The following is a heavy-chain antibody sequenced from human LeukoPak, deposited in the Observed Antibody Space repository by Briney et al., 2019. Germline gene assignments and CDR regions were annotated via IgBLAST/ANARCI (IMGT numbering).Heavy chain of an antibody. D-gene: IGHD6-19*01. V-gene: IGHV3-23*01. CDR3: AKSHSVAVAGTYSTYYFDS. CDR2: ISGSGAST. J-gene: IGHJ4*02. CDR1: GFTFSSFA. Sequence: PGESLRLSCAASGFTFSSFAMSWVRQAPGRGLEWVSSISGSGASTYYADSVKGRFTISRDNSRNTLYLQMSSLRAEDTAVYYCAKSHSVAVAGTYSTYYFDSWGQGTLVTVPS.